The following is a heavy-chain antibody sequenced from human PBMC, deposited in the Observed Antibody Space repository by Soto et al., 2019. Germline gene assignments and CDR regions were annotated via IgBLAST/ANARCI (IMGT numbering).Heavy chain of an antibody. CDR2: IIASGATT. Sequence: EVQLLESGGDLVKPGGSLRLSCAASGFSFSSYAMSWVRQAPGKGLEWVSGIIASGATTYYADSVKGRFTISRDNSKNTVSLQMNSLRAEDTALYYCAQLSRSIVERNFFDLWGQGTLVTVPS. CDR3: AQLSRSIVERNFFDL. J-gene: IGHJ4*02. V-gene: IGHV3-23*01. CDR1: GFSFSSYA. D-gene: IGHD1-1*01.